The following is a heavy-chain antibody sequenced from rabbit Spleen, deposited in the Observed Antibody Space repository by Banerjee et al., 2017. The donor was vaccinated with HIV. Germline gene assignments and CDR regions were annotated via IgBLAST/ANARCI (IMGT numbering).Heavy chain of an antibody. CDR3: ARDTGTSFSTYGMDL. J-gene: IGHJ6*01. CDR2: VYAGSSGST. V-gene: IGHV1S40*01. D-gene: IGHD8-1*01. CDR1: KFSFNSGYD. Sequence: LEESGGGLVKPGASLTLTCKASKFSFNSGYDMCWVRQAPGKGLEWIACVYAGSSGSTYSATWAKGRFTVSKTSSTTVTLQMTSLTAADTATYFCARDTGTSFSTYGMDLWGQGTLVTVS.